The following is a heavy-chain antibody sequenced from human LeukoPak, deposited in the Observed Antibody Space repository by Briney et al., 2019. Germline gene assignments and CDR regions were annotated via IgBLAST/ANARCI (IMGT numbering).Heavy chain of an antibody. CDR2: IWYDGSNQ. D-gene: IGHD4-17*01. CDR1: RFTFRNYG. CDR3: AKETGSAVGSTDFDY. J-gene: IGHJ4*02. Sequence: GGSLRLSCAASRFTFRNYGMHWVRQAPGKGLEWVATIWYDGSNQYYADSVKGRFTISRDNSKNTLYLQMNSLRAEDTAVYYCAKETGSAVGSTDFDYWGQGTLVTVSS. V-gene: IGHV3-30*02.